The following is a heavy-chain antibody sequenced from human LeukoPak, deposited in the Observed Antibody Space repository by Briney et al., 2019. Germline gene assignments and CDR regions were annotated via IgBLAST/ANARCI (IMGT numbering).Heavy chain of an antibody. D-gene: IGHD2-15*01. CDR1: GYTFTGYY. CDR2: INPNSGGT. Sequence: ASVKVSCKASGYTFTGYYMHWVRQAPGQGLEWMGWINPNSGGTNYAQKFQGWVTMTRDTSISTAYMELSRLRSDDTAVYYCARVECSGGSCYGFYWGQGTLVTVSS. CDR3: ARVECSGGSCYGFY. V-gene: IGHV1-2*04. J-gene: IGHJ4*02.